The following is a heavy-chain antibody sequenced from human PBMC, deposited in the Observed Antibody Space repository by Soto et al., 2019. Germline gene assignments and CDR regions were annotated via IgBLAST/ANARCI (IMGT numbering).Heavy chain of an antibody. J-gene: IGHJ4*02. Sequence: SETLSLTCTVSGGSISSYYWSWIRQPPGKGLEWIGYIYYSGSTNYNPSLKSRVTISVDTSKNQFSLKLSSVTAADTAVYYCAREMIAAAGTEKYFDYWGQGTLVTVSS. CDR1: GGSISSYY. CDR2: IYYSGST. V-gene: IGHV4-59*01. D-gene: IGHD6-13*01. CDR3: AREMIAAAGTEKYFDY.